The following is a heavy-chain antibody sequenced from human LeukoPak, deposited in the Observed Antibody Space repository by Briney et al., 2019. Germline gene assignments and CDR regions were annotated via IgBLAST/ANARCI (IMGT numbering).Heavy chain of an antibody. CDR2: ISSSSRYI. D-gene: IGHD3-22*01. Sequence: PGGSLRLSCAASGFTFSSYSMNWVRQAPGKGLEWVSSISSSSRYIYYADSVKGRFTISRDNAKNSLYLQMNSLRAEDTAVYYCARVLGYYDSSGYLDYWGQGTLVTVSS. J-gene: IGHJ4*02. CDR1: GFTFSSYS. CDR3: ARVLGYYDSSGYLDY. V-gene: IGHV3-21*01.